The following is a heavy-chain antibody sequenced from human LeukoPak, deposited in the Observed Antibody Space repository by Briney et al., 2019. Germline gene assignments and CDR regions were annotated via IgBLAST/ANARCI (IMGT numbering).Heavy chain of an antibody. Sequence: SETLSLTCAVSGGSISSGGYSWSWIRQPPGKGLEWIGYIYHSGSTYYNPSLKSRVTISVDRSKNQFSLKLSSVTAADTAVYYCATSGDILTGYYRDWGQGTLVTVSS. V-gene: IGHV4-30-2*01. CDR2: IYHSGST. CDR3: ATSGDILTGYYRD. J-gene: IGHJ4*02. CDR1: GGSISSGGYS. D-gene: IGHD3-9*01.